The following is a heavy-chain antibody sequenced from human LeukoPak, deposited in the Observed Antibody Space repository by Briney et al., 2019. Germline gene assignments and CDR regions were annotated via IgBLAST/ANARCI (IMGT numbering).Heavy chain of an antibody. D-gene: IGHD3/OR15-3a*01. V-gene: IGHV3-23*01. J-gene: IGHJ4*02. CDR3: AKGRTLDY. CDR1: GFTFTTYV. CDR2: LSGSGGST. Sequence: GGSLRLSCAASGFTFTTYVMTWVRQAPGQGLEWISSLSGSGGSTFYADSVKGRFTLSRDNSNSTLYLQMNSLRAEDTAVYYCAKGRTLDYWGQGTLVTVSS.